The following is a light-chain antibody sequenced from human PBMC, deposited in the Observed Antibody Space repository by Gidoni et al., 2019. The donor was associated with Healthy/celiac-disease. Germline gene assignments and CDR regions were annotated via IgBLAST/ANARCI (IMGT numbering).Light chain of an antibody. V-gene: IGLV2-14*03. Sequence: QSALTQPASVSGSPGQSITISCTGTSSDVGGYNYVSWYQQHPGKVPKLMIYDVTNRPSGVSNRFSGSKSDNTASLTITGLQAEDEADYYCSSYTSSIVVFGGGTKLTVL. CDR3: SSYTSSIVV. J-gene: IGLJ2*01. CDR1: SSDVGGYNY. CDR2: DVT.